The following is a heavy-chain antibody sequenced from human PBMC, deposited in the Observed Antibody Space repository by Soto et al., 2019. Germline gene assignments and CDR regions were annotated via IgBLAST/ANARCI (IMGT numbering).Heavy chain of an antibody. D-gene: IGHD2-8*01. CDR1: GYTFTTYG. V-gene: IGHV1-18*01. CDR2: ISAYIGNT. CDR3: AVAMYYYYYMDV. Sequence: QVQLVQSGAEVKKPGASVKVSCKTSGYTFTTYGFTWVRQAPGQGLEWMGWISAYIGNTNYAQKFQGRLTMSTDTATSTAYMELRSLRSDDTAVYYCAVAMYYYYYMDVWGKGTTVTVSS. J-gene: IGHJ6*03.